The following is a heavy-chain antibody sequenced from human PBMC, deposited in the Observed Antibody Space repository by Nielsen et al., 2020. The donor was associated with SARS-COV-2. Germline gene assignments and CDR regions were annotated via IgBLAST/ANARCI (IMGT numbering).Heavy chain of an antibody. CDR3: ARGDLVVVPSPILGLGPSFYYFYLDV. V-gene: IGHV4-4*02. CDR2: VSHSGSI. CDR1: GGSVSSNDW. J-gene: IGHJ6*03. Sequence: SETLSLTCAVSGGSVSSNDWWSWVRQSPGKGLEWIGEVSHSGSINYNPSLKNRVTLSMDQSKRQFSLRLTSVSAADTAVYFCARGDLVVVPSPILGLGPSFYYFYLDVWGKGTTVIVSS. D-gene: IGHD2-2*01.